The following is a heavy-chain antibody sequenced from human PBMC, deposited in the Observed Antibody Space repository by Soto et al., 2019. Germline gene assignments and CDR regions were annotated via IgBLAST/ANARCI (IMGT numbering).Heavy chain of an antibody. Sequence: DVQLVESGGGLVQSGGSLRLSCRASGFTLSDYEMHCVRQAPGKGLKWVSYISTGSSTIYYADSVKGRFTISRDNANKSLFLEMISLRSEDSAVYYCARVRAGAANGYYGMDVWGQGTTVTVSS. CDR1: GFTLSDYE. CDR3: ARVRAGAANGYYGMDV. CDR2: ISTGSSTI. V-gene: IGHV3-48*03. D-gene: IGHD1-26*01. J-gene: IGHJ6*02.